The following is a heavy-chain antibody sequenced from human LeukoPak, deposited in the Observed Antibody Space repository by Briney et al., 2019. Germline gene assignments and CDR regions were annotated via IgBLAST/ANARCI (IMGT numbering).Heavy chain of an antibody. J-gene: IGHJ4*02. V-gene: IGHV4-30-4*01. D-gene: IGHD3-9*01. CDR3: ARELGYDILTGYRNYFDY. CDR1: GGSISSGDYY. CDR2: IYYSGST. Sequence: SETLSLTCTVSGGSISSGDYYWGWIRQPPGKGLEWIGYIYYSGSTYYNPSLKSRVTISVDTSKNQFSLKLSSVTAADTAVYYCARELGYDILTGYRNYFDYWGQGTLVTVSS.